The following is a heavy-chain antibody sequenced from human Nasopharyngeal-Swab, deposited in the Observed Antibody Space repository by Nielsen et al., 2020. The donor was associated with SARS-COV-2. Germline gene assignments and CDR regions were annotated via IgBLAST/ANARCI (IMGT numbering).Heavy chain of an antibody. CDR3: ARAYYFDS. CDR2: IKSDGSST. V-gene: IGHV3-74*01. J-gene: IGHJ4*02. CDR1: GFTFSDYY. Sequence: GGSLRLSCAASGFTFSDYYMSWIRQAPGQGLVWVARIKSDGSSTSYADSVKGRFTISRDNAKNTLYLQMNSRRAEDTAVYYCARAYYFDSWGQGTLVTVSS.